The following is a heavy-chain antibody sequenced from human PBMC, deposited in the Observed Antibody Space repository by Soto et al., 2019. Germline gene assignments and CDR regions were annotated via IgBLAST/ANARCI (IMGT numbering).Heavy chain of an antibody. CDR1: GYTLTELS. J-gene: IGHJ4*02. D-gene: IGHD2-15*01. CDR2: FDPEDGET. CDR3: ATALALRYCSGGSCYSYFDY. Sequence: ASVKVSCKVSGYTLTELSMHWVRQAPGKGLEWMGGFDPEDGETIYAQKFQGRVTMTEDTSTDTAYMELSSLRSEDTAVYYCATALALRYCSGGSCYSYFDYWGQGTLVTVSS. V-gene: IGHV1-24*01.